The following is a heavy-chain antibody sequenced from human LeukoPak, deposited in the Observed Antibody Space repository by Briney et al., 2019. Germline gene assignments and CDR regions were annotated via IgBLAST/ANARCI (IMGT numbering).Heavy chain of an antibody. CDR2: IYYSGGT. J-gene: IGHJ4*02. CDR3: TRHQWGSGSNC. D-gene: IGHD1-26*01. CDR1: GGSISSDY. Sequence: SETLSLTCTVSGGSISSDYWSWIRQPPGKGLELIGYIYYSGGTSYNPSLKSRVTISVDTSKNQFSLKLSSVTAADTAVYYCTRHQWGSGSNCWGQGTLVTVSS. V-gene: IGHV4-59*08.